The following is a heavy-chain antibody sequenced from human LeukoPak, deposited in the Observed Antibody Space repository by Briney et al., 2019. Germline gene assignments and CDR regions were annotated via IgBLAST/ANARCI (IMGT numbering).Heavy chain of an antibody. J-gene: IGHJ1*01. Sequence: ASVKVSCKASGYTFTSYYMHWVRQAPGQGLEWMGIINPSGGSTSYAQKFQGRVTMTRDTSTSTVYMELSSLRSEDTAVYYCAKAHSVWEHFQHWGQGTLVTVSS. CDR3: AKAHSVWEHFQH. CDR2: INPSGGST. CDR1: GYTFTSYY. V-gene: IGHV1-46*01. D-gene: IGHD1-26*01.